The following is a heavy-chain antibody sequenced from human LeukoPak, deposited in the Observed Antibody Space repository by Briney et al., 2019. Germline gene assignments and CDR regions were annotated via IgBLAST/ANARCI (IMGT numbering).Heavy chain of an antibody. Sequence: GESPKISCKASGFSFTNYWIGWVRQMPGKGLEWMGIIYPGDSDTRYSPSFQGQVTISADKSISTAYLQWSSLKASDTAMYYCARLKRSYGYLNAFDIWGQGTMVTVSS. CDR2: IYPGDSDT. CDR3: ARLKRSYGYLNAFDI. D-gene: IGHD5-18*01. V-gene: IGHV5-51*01. J-gene: IGHJ3*02. CDR1: GFSFTNYW.